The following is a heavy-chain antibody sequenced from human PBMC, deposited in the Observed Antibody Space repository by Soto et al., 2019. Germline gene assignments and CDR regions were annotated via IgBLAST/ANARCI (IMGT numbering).Heavy chain of an antibody. D-gene: IGHD3-10*01. J-gene: IGHJ6*02. CDR2: INHSGST. V-gene: IGHV4-34*01. Sequence: ETLSLTCTVYGGSFRVYYWNWIRQPPGKGLEWIGEINHSGSTNYNPSLKSLVTISLDTSKNQFCLNLTSVTAADTAVYFCARGRGGLDVWGQGTTVIVSS. CDR1: GGSFRVYY. CDR3: ARGRGGLDV.